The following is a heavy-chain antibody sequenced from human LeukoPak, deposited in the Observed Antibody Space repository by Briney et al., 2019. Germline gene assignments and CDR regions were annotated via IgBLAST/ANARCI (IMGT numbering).Heavy chain of an antibody. CDR3: ARGGYDSSGYDYNWFDL. V-gene: IGHV1-2*04. Sequence: ASVKVSCKASGYTFTGYYMHWVRQAPGQGLEWMGWINPNSGGTNYAQKFQGWVTMTRDTSISTAYMELSRLRSDDTAVYYCARGGYDSSGYDYNWFDLWGRGTLVTVSS. D-gene: IGHD3-22*01. CDR2: INPNSGGT. J-gene: IGHJ2*01. CDR1: GYTFTGYY.